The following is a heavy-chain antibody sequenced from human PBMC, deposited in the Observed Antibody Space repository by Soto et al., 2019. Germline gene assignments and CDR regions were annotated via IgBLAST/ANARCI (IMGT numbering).Heavy chain of an antibody. CDR1: GFTFSSYA. J-gene: IGHJ4*02. CDR2: ISGSGGST. CDR3: AKEDFTIFGVVITPFDY. V-gene: IGHV3-23*01. D-gene: IGHD3-3*01. Sequence: PGGSLRLSCAASGFTFSSYAMSWVRQAPGKGLEWVSAISGSGGSTYYADSVKGQFTISRDNSKNTLYLQMNSLRAEDTAVYYCAKEDFTIFGVVITPFDYWGQGTLVTVSS.